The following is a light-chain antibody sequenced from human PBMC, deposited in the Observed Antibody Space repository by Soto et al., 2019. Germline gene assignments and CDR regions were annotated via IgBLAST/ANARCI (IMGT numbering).Light chain of an antibody. CDR3: AAWDDSTKSHV. CDR2: YDD. J-gene: IGLJ1*01. CDR1: SANIGSNA. Sequence: QSVLTQPPSVSGSPGQRVTISWAGSSANIGSNAVNWYQQFPGKAPKLLIYYDDLLASGVSARFSGSKSGTSASLAISGLQSEDEADYYCAAWDDSTKSHVFGTGTKVTVL. V-gene: IGLV1-36*01.